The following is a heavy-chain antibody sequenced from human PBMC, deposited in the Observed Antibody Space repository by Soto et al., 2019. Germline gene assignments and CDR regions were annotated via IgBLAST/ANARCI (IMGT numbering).Heavy chain of an antibody. Sequence: PGGSLRLSCVASGFSFSTHYMNWVRQSPGKGLEWVSSINRDSTVIYYADSVKGRFTISRDNARNSLSLQMNSLRAEDTAVYYCLNGDYYAVPGTLVTVSS. CDR1: GFSFSTHY. D-gene: IGHD1-1*01. J-gene: IGHJ4*02. CDR3: LNGDYY. V-gene: IGHV3-48*01. CDR2: INRDSTVI.